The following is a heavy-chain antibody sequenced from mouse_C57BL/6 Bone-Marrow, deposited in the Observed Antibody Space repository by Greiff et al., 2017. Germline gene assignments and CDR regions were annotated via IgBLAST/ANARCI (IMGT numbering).Heavy chain of an antibody. J-gene: IGHJ3*01. V-gene: IGHV10-1*01. CDR1: GFSFNTYA. CDR3: VRQKYGSETWFAY. CDR2: IRSKSNNYAT. Sequence: EVQLVESGGGLVQPKGSLKLSCAASGFSFNTYAMNWVRQAPGKGLAWVARIRSKSNNYATYYADSVKDRFTISRDDSESMLYLQMNNLKTEDTAMYYCVRQKYGSETWFAYWGQGTLVTVSA. D-gene: IGHD1-1*01.